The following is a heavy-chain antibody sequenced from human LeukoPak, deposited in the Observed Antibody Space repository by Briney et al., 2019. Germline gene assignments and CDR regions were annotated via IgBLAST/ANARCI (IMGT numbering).Heavy chain of an antibody. CDR1: GFTCSSYW. D-gene: IGHD4-17*01. CDR2: INGAGSSI. Sequence: GGSLRLSCAASGFTCSSYWMHWVRQTPGKGLVWVSRINGAGSSISYADSVKGRVTISRDNAKNTLYLQMNNLRAEDTAVYYCTRGGDYKNDYWGQGTLVTVSS. CDR3: TRGGDYKNDY. J-gene: IGHJ4*02. V-gene: IGHV3-74*01.